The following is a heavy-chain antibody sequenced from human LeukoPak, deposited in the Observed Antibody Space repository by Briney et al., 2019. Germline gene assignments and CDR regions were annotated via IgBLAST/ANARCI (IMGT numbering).Heavy chain of an antibody. Sequence: GASVKVSCKVSGYTLTELSMHWVRQAPGKGLEWMGGFDPEDGETIYAQKFQGRVTITADESTSTAYMELSSLRSEDTAVYYCARDRFPGYCSSTSCVYYYMDVWGKGTTVTVSS. J-gene: IGHJ6*03. CDR2: FDPEDGET. D-gene: IGHD2-2*01. CDR3: ARDRFPGYCSSTSCVYYYMDV. CDR1: GYTLTELS. V-gene: IGHV1-24*01.